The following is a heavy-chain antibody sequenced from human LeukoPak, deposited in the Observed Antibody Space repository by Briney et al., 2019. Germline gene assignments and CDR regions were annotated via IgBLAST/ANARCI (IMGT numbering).Heavy chain of an antibody. D-gene: IGHD2-15*01. CDR2: IKQDGSEK. Sequence: PGGSLRLSCAASGFTFSSYWMSWVRQAPGKGLEWVANIKQDGSEKYYVDSVKGRFTISRDNLKNSLYLYMSSLRVDDTAVYYCARDKVGGSNDFWGQGTLVTVSS. J-gene: IGHJ4*02. CDR3: ARDKVGGSNDF. V-gene: IGHV3-7*01. CDR1: GFTFSSYW.